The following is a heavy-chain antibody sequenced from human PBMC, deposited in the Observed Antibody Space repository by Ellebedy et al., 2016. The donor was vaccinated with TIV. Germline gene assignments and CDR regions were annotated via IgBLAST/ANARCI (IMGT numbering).Heavy chain of an antibody. D-gene: IGHD5-18*01. J-gene: IGHJ5*02. CDR3: ASLGYSYGLKPKKVWFDP. CDR1: GGTFSSYA. V-gene: IGHV1-69*04. CDR2: IIPILGIA. Sequence: AASVKVSCKASGGTFSSYAISWVRQAPGQGLEWMGRIIPILGIANYAQKFQGRVTITADKSTSTAYMELSSLRSEDTAVYYCASLGYSYGLKPKKVWFDPWGQGTLVTVSS.